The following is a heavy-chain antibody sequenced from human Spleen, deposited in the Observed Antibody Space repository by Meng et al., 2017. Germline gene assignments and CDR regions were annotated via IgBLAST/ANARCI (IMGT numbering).Heavy chain of an antibody. CDR3: ARDALGYCSSTNCYLFDY. CDR2: ISGSGDST. J-gene: IGHJ4*02. Sequence: GGSLRLSCAASGFTFSSYAMNWVRQAPGKGLEWVSGISGSGDSTYYADSVKGRFTISRDNSKNTLYLQMNSLRAEDTAVYYCARDALGYCSSTNCYLFDYWGQGTQVTVSS. D-gene: IGHD2-2*01. V-gene: IGHV3-23*01. CDR1: GFTFSSYA.